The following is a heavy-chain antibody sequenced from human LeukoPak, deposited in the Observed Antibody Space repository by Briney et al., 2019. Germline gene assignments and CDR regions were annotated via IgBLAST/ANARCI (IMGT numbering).Heavy chain of an antibody. CDR1: GGSFSGYY. V-gene: IGHV4-34*01. Sequence: PSETLSLTCAVYGGSFSGYYWSWIRQPPGMGLEWIGEINHSGSTNYNPSLKSRVTISVDTSKNQFSLKLSSVTAADTAVYYCARGPRSGYSPFDYWGQGTLVTVSS. CDR3: ARGPRSGYSPFDY. J-gene: IGHJ4*02. D-gene: IGHD3-3*01. CDR2: INHSGST.